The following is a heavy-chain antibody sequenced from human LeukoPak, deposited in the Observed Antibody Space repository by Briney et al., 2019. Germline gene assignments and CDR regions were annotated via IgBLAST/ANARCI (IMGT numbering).Heavy chain of an antibody. V-gene: IGHV3-9*01. CDR2: TSWNSGSI. Sequence: GRSLRLSCAASGFTFDDYAMHWVRQAPGKGLEWVSGTSWNSGSIGYADSVKGRFTISRDNAKNSLYLQMNSLRAEDTALYYCAKGQYGDYYYGMDVWGQGTTVTVSS. CDR3: AKGQYGDYYYGMDV. J-gene: IGHJ6*02. D-gene: IGHD4-17*01. CDR1: GFTFDDYA.